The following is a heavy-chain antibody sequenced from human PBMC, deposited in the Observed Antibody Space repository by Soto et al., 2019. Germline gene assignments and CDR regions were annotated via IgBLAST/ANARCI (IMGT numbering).Heavy chain of an antibody. J-gene: IGHJ4*02. CDR3: ARAISNSVFSVTPAFHY. Sequence: QVQLVQSGAEVKKPGSSVKVSCKASGGTFSSYAISWVRQAPGQGLEWMGGIIPIFGTATYAQKFQGRVTITADESTSTAYMELSSLRSEDTAVYYCARAISNSVFSVTPAFHYWGQGTLVTVSS. CDR2: IIPIFGTA. D-gene: IGHD4-4*01. CDR1: GGTFSSYA. V-gene: IGHV1-69*01.